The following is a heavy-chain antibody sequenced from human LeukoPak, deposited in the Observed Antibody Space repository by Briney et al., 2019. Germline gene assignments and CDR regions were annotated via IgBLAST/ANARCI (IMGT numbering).Heavy chain of an antibody. Sequence: ASVKVSCKASGYTFTSYGISWVRQAPGQGLEWMGWISAYNGNTNYAQKLQGRVTMTEDTSTDTAYMELSSLRSEDTAVYYCATGSGSYYSFPKYWGQGTLVTVSS. V-gene: IGHV1-18*01. CDR1: GYTFTSYG. CDR3: ATGSGSYYSFPKY. CDR2: ISAYNGNT. J-gene: IGHJ4*02. D-gene: IGHD1-26*01.